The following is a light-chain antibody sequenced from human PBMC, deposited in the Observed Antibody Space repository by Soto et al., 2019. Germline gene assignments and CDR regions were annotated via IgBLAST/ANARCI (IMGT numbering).Light chain of an antibody. CDR1: SSDVGGYNY. CDR2: DVS. V-gene: IGLV2-14*01. CDR3: SSYTTSSTYV. J-gene: IGLJ1*01. Sequence: QSALTQPASVSGSPGQSITISCTGTSSDVGGYNYVSWYQQHPGKAPKFMIYDVSNRPSGVSNRFSGSKSGNTASLTISGLHAEDEADYYCSSYTTSSTYVFGTGTKVTVL.